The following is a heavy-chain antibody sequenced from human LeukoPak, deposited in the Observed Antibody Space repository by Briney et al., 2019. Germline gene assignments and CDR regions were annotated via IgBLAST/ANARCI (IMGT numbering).Heavy chain of an antibody. V-gene: IGHV3-23*01. CDR3: AKTLINSVYSSLDY. CDR1: GSTFSSYA. J-gene: IGHJ4*02. Sequence: GGSLRLSCAASGSTFSSYAVSWVRQAPGKGLEWISAISDSGDTTYYADSVKGRFTLSRDNSNNTLYLQMNSLRAEDTAVYYCAKTLINSVYSSLDYWGQGTLVTVSS. CDR2: ISDSGDTT. D-gene: IGHD3-22*01.